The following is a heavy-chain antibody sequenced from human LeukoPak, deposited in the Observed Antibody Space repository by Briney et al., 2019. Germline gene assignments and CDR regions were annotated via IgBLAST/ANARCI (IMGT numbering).Heavy chain of an antibody. J-gene: IGHJ6*04. CDR2: IYHSGST. V-gene: IGHV4-38-2*01. CDR3: ARAGAFFYYMDV. CDR1: GYSISSGYY. D-gene: IGHD2/OR15-2a*01. Sequence: PSETLSLTCVVSGYSISSGYYRGWIRQPPGKGLEWIGSIYHSGSTYYSPSLKSRLTISVDTSKNQFSLKLSSVTAADTAVYYCARAGAFFYYMDVWGKGTTVTVSS.